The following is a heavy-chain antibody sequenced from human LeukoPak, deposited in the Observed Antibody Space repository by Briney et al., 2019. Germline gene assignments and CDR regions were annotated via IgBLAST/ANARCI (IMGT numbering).Heavy chain of an antibody. CDR2: IQYDGSNK. CDR1: GFTFSTYG. CDR3: APTGTTGFGYFDY. V-gene: IGHV3-30*02. J-gene: IGHJ4*02. D-gene: IGHD1-1*01. Sequence: GGSLRLSCAASGFTFSTYGMHWVRQAPGKGLEWVAFIQYDGSNKYSADFVKGRFTISRDNSKNTLYLQMNSLRAEDTAVYYCAPTGTTGFGYFDYWGQGTLVIVSS.